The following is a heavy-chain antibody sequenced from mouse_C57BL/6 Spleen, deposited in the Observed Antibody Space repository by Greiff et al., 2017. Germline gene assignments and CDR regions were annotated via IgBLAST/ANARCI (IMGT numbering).Heavy chain of an antibody. CDR2: IDPSDSYT. CDR3: ARVPNGFDY. Sequence: QVQLQQPGAELVKPGASVKLSCKASGYTFTSYWMQWVKQRPGQGLEWIGEIDPSDSYTNYNQKSKGKATLTVDTSSSTAYMQLSSLTAEDSAVYYCARVPNGFDYWGQGTTLTVSS. V-gene: IGHV1-50*01. J-gene: IGHJ2*01. CDR1: GYTFTSYW. D-gene: IGHD4-1*01.